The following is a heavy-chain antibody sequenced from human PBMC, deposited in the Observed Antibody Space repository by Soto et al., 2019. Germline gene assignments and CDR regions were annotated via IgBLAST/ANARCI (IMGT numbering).Heavy chain of an antibody. V-gene: IGHV4-34*01. CDR3: ARGIKAVAAASVYFDY. Sequence: SETLSLTCAVYGGSFSGYYWSWIRQPPGKGLEWIGEINHSGSTNYNPSLKSRVTISVDTSKNQFSLKLSSVTAADTAVYYCARGIKAVAAASVYFDYWGQGTLVTVSS. J-gene: IGHJ4*02. D-gene: IGHD6-19*01. CDR1: GGSFSGYY. CDR2: INHSGST.